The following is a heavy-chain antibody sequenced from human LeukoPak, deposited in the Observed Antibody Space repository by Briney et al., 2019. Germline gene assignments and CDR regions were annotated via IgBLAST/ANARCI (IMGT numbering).Heavy chain of an antibody. CDR1: GGSISSYY. D-gene: IGHD3-22*01. CDR2: IYYSGST. V-gene: IGHV4-59*06. Sequence: SSETLSLTCTVSGGSISSYYWSWIRQHPGKGLEWIGYIYYSGSTYYNPSLKSRVTISVDTSKNQFSLKLSSVTAADTAVYYCARDRNYYDSSGYYQSFDYWGQGTLVTVSS. J-gene: IGHJ4*02. CDR3: ARDRNYYDSSGYYQSFDY.